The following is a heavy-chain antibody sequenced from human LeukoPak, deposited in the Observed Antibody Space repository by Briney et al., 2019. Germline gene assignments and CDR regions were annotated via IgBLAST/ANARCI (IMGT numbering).Heavy chain of an antibody. CDR3: AREKRVDGDRKWGAWFDP. Sequence: SETLSLTCTVSGGSISSYYWSWIRQPAGKGLEWIGRIYTSGSTNCNPSLKSRVTMSVDTSKNQFSLKLSSVTAADTAVYYCAREKRVDGDRKWGAWFDPWGQGTLVTVSS. CDR1: GGSISSYY. D-gene: IGHD1-26*01. V-gene: IGHV4-4*07. CDR2: IYTSGST. J-gene: IGHJ5*02.